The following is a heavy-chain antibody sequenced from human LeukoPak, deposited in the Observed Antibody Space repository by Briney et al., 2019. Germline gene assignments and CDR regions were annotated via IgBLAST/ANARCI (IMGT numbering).Heavy chain of an antibody. Sequence: GGSLRLSCAASGFTFSSYEMNWVRQAPGKGLEWVSYIDTSSGAIHYADSVKGRFTISRGNAKSSLYLQMNSLRAEDTAVYFCARDATVGVPGTLYFDHWGQGTLVTVSS. CDR1: GFTFSSYE. D-gene: IGHD6-19*01. CDR2: IDTSSGAI. CDR3: ARDATVGVPGTLYFDH. V-gene: IGHV3-48*03. J-gene: IGHJ4*02.